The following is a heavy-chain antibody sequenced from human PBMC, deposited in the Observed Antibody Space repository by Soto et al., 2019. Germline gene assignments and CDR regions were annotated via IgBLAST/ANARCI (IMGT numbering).Heavy chain of an antibody. CDR2: LNPNSGKT. CDR1: GYTFINFD. Sequence: ASVKVSCKASGYTFINFDINWVRQATGQGLEWMGWLNPNSGKTGYALKFRGRVTMTRNTSISTAYMELNNLGSEDTAVYYCARGGTGRHPLDYWGQGTRVTVSS. D-gene: IGHD6-6*01. V-gene: IGHV1-8*01. J-gene: IGHJ4*02. CDR3: ARGGTGRHPLDY.